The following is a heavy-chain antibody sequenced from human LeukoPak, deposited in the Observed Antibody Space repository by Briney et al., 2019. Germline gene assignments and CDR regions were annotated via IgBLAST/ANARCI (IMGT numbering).Heavy chain of an antibody. D-gene: IGHD7-27*01. CDR3: ARGPYAWGYIDY. J-gene: IGHJ4*02. Sequence: SETLSLTCTVSGGSISGGTYYWGWIRQPDGKGLEWIGRFYSSGSTNYNPSNKSRITISVDTTKNQFSLKLSSVTAADTAVYYCARGPYAWGYIDYWGQGTLVTVSS. CDR2: FYSSGST. CDR1: GGSISGGTYY. V-gene: IGHV4-61*02.